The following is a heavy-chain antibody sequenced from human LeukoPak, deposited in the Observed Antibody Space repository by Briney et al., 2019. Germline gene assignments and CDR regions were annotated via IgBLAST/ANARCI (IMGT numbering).Heavy chain of an antibody. V-gene: IGHV1-2*02. J-gene: IGHJ4*02. CDR2: INANNGAT. CDR3: ARDQNYYDTNTYYGIDC. D-gene: IGHD3-22*01. CDR1: GYSFTGHY. Sequence: ASVKVSCKTSGYSFTGHYIHWVRQAPGQGLEWMGWINANNGATHCAQKFQRRVTMTRDTSIRTAYMELSRLTSDDTAVYYCARDQNYYDTNTYYGIDCWGQGTLVTVSS.